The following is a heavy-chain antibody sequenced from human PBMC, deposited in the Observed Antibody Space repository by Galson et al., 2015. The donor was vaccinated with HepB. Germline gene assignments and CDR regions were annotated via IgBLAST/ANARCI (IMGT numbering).Heavy chain of an antibody. V-gene: IGHV3-33*08. Sequence: SLRLSCAASGFSLSTYGMHWVRQAPGKGLEWVAIIWYDGSNLYYGGSVKGRFTISRDTSKNTLYLQMNSLRAEDTAIYYCARDLSTTVVRGVMGDGMDVWGQGTTVTVSS. CDR1: GFSLSTYG. D-gene: IGHD3-10*01. J-gene: IGHJ6*02. CDR3: ARDLSTTVVRGVMGDGMDV. CDR2: IWYDGSNL.